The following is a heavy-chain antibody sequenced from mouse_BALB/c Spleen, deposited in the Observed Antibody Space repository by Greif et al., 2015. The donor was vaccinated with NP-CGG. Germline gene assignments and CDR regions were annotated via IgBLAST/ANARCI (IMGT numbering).Heavy chain of an antibody. V-gene: IGHV14-3*02. Sequence: EVQLQQSGAEVVKPGASVKLSCTASGFNIKDTYMHWVRQRPEQGLEWIGRIDPANGNTKYDPKFQGKATITADTPSNTAYMQLSSLTSEDTAVYYCAPYYYSSSVFAYWGHGTLVTVSA. CDR2: IDPANGNT. CDR3: APYYYSSSVFAY. CDR1: GFNIKDTY. J-gene: IGHJ3*01. D-gene: IGHD1-1*01.